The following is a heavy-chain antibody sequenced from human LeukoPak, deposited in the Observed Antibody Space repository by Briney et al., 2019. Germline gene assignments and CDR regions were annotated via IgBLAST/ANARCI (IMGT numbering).Heavy chain of an antibody. CDR1: GGSISSGGYY. Sequence: SETLSLTCTVSGGSISSGGYYWSWIRQYPGKGLEWIGYIYYSGSTYYNPSLKSRVTISVDTSKNQFSLKLSSVTAADTAVYYCARVTTMIVVVITTPDAFDIWGQGTMVTVSS. CDR3: ARVTTMIVVVITTPDAFDI. D-gene: IGHD3-22*01. J-gene: IGHJ3*02. V-gene: IGHV4-31*03. CDR2: IYYSGST.